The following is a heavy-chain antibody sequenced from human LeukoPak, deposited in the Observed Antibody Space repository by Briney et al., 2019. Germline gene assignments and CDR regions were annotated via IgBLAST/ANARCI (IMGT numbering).Heavy chain of an antibody. Sequence: GGSLRLSCAASGFTFSSYAMSWVRQAPGKGLEWVSAISGSGGSTYYADSVKGRFTISRDNSKNTLYLQMNSLRAEDTAVYYCAKDRDYYDSSGYYYGDDAFDIWGQGTMVTVSS. CDR2: ISGSGGST. D-gene: IGHD3-22*01. V-gene: IGHV3-23*01. CDR3: AKDRDYYDSSGYYYGDDAFDI. CDR1: GFTFSSYA. J-gene: IGHJ3*02.